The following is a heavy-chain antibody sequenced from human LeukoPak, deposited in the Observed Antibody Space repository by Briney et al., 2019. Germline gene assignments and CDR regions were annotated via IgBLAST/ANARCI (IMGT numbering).Heavy chain of an antibody. J-gene: IGHJ4*02. CDR1: GFTFSSYS. D-gene: IGHD4-17*01. CDR2: ISSSSSYI. Sequence: PGGSLRLSCAASGFTFSSYSMNWVRQAPGKGLEWVSSISSSSSYIYYADSVKGRFTISRDNAKNSLYLQMNSLRAEDTAVYYCARDKSATVRVSRYTLDYWGQGTLVTVSS. V-gene: IGHV3-21*01. CDR3: ARDKSATVRVSRYTLDY.